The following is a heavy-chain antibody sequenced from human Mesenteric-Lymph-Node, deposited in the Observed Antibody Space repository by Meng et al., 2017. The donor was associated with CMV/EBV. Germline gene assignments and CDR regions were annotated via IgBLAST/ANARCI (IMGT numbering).Heavy chain of an antibody. CDR3: ARGRFGSSSGYFDC. CDR1: GFTVSSNY. Sequence: GESLKISCAASGFTVSSNYMNWVRQAPGKGLEWVSCISSSATSGTSIYYADSVKGRFTISRDYAKNSLYLQMNSLRAEDTATYYCARGRFGSSSGYFDCWGQGTLVTVSS. CDR2: ISSSATSGTSI. V-gene: IGHV3-48*04. D-gene: IGHD6-6*01. J-gene: IGHJ4*02.